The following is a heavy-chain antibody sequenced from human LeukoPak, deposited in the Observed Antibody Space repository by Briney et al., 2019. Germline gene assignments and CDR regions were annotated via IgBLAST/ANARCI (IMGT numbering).Heavy chain of an antibody. CDR2: ISGSGGST. J-gene: IGHJ4*02. Sequence: GSLRLSCAASGFTLSSYAMSWVRQAPGKGLEWVSAISGSGGSTYYADSVKGRFTISRDNAKNSLYLQMNSLRAEDTAVYYCARVWGQLVDFWGQGTLLTVSS. CDR3: ARVWGQLVDF. V-gene: IGHV3-23*01. D-gene: IGHD6-13*01. CDR1: GFTLSSYA.